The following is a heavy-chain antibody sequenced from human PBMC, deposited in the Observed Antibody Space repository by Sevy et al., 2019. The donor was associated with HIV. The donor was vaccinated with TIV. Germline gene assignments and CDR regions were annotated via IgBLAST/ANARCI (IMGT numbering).Heavy chain of an antibody. D-gene: IGHD2-21*01. Sequence: GGSLRLSRATSEFTFSRYWMTWVHQAPGKGLEWVVYINQDGSQKSYVDSVKGRFTISRDNSKNSLFLQMNSLRAEDTAVYYCARAGPLGDLDHFDRWDQGTLVTVSS. CDR3: ARAGPLGDLDHFDR. CDR2: INQDGSQK. V-gene: IGHV3-7*03. CDR1: EFTFSRYW. J-gene: IGHJ4*02.